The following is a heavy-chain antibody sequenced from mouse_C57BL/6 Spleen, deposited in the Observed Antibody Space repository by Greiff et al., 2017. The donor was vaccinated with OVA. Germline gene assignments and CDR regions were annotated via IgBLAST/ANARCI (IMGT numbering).Heavy chain of an antibody. J-gene: IGHJ2*01. CDR3: ARLYTTGRSGDY. CDR2: IYPSDSET. Sequence: VQLQQPGAELVRPGSSVKLSCKASGYTFTSYWMDWVKQRPGQGLEWIGNIYPSDSETHYNQKFKDKATLTVDKSSSTAYMQLSSLTSEDSAVYYCARLYTTGRSGDYWGQGTTLTVSS. D-gene: IGHD1-1*01. CDR1: GYTFTSYW. V-gene: IGHV1-61*01.